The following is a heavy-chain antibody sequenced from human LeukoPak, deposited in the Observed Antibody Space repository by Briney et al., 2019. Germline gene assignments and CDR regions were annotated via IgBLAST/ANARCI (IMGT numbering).Heavy chain of an antibody. J-gene: IGHJ4*02. V-gene: IGHV1-2*06. CDR2: INPNSGGT. D-gene: IGHD3-10*01. Sequence: ASVKVSCKASGYTFTRYYMHWVRQAPGQGLEWMGRINPNSGGTNYALKFQGRVTMTRDTSISTAYMELSRLGSDDTAVYYCARLGITMVRGVAHAVDYWGQGTLVTVSS. CDR1: GYTFTRYY. CDR3: ARLGITMVRGVAHAVDY.